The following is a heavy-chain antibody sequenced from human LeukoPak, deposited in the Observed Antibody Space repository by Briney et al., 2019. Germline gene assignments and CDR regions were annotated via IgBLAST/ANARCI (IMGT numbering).Heavy chain of an antibody. J-gene: IGHJ4*02. V-gene: IGHV1-69*04. CDR3: AREVWGYSGYEEIRYYFDY. CDR2: IIPILGIA. D-gene: IGHD5-12*01. Sequence: GASVKVSCKASGGTFSSYAISWVRQAPGQGLEWMGRIIPILGIANYAQKFQGRVTITADKSTSTAYMELSSLRSEDKAVYYCAREVWGYSGYEEIRYYFDYWGQGTLVTVSS. CDR1: GGTFSSYA.